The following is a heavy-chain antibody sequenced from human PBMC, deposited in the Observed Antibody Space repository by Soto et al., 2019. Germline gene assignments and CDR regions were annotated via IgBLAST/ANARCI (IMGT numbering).Heavy chain of an antibody. CDR3: ARMGDVPYYYYGLDV. CDR2: ISGYNANT. J-gene: IGHJ6*02. D-gene: IGHD3-16*01. CDR1: GYSFTRYG. V-gene: IGHV1-18*01. Sequence: QVQLVQSGAEVKKPGASVKVSCKASGYSFTRYGISWVRQAPGQGLERMGWISGYNANTNYSENLQGSVTMTTYTTTRTAYMEVRNLISDDTAVYYCARMGDVPYYYYGLDVWGQGTTVTVSS.